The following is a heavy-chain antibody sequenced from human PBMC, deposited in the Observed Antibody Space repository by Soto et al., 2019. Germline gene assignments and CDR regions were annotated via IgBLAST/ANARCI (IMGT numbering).Heavy chain of an antibody. CDR1: GFSLSASGVG. CDR3: AHRYVERGLSGFPN. D-gene: IGHD3-10*02. J-gene: IGHJ4*02. V-gene: IGHV2-5*02. Sequence: QITLKESGPTLVKPTQTLTLTCTFSGFSLSASGVGVAWIRQPPGKALECLALIYWDDDKHYSPSLKTRLTITKDTSKTQVVLTMTNMDPVDTATYYCAHRYVERGLSGFPNWGQGTLVTVSS. CDR2: IYWDDDK.